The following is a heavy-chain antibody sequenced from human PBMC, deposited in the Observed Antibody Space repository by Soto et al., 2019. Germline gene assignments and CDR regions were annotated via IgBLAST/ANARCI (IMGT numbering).Heavy chain of an antibody. Sequence: EVQLLESGGGLVQPGGSLRLSCAASGFTFSSYSMSWVRQAPGKGLEWVSGFRTGGDDGTTYYADSVKGRFTISRDNSNHTLVLQMNILRAGGMVIYYGGEKWNPGPGRQFFGYWGQGNLVTVSS. J-gene: IGHJ4*02. CDR2: FRTGGDDGTT. CDR1: GFTFSSYS. D-gene: IGHD3-10*01. CDR3: GEKWNPGPGRQFFGY. V-gene: IGHV3-23*01.